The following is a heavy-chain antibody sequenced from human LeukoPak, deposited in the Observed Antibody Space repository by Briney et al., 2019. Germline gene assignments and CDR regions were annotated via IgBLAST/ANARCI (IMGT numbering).Heavy chain of an antibody. D-gene: IGHD6-6*01. CDR2: VYHGGSS. V-gene: IGHV4-38-2*02. CDR3: ARRVGSSDCFDY. J-gene: IGHJ4*02. CDR1: GYSISSGFY. Sequence: SETLSLTCTVSGYSISSGFYWGWIRQPPGKGLEWIGNVYHGGSSHYNPSLKSRVTISVDTSKNQFSLNLYSVTAADTAVYYCARRVGSSDCFDYWGQGTLVTVSS.